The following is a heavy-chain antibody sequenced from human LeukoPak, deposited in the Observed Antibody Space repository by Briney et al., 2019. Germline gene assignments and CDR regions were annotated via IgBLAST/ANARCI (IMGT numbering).Heavy chain of an antibody. CDR3: ARELDWNSGGIDY. V-gene: IGHV1-2*06. J-gene: IGHJ4*02. CDR2: INPNSGGT. D-gene: IGHD1-7*01. Sequence: ASVKVSCKASGYTFIDYYMHWVRQAPGQGLEWMGRINPNSGGTNYAQKFQGRVTMTRDTSIGTAYMELSRLRSDDTAVYYCARELDWNSGGIDYWGQGTLVTVSS. CDR1: GYTFIDYY.